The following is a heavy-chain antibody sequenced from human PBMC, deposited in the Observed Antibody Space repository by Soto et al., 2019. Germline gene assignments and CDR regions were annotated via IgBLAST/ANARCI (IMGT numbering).Heavy chain of an antibody. V-gene: IGHV4-59*02. Sequence: VQLQESGPGLVKPSETLFLTCTVSGGSAHSYYLAWIRQPPGKVLEWMGYVYCNGDTNYNPTLKSRVTISDDASNIYVSLKLTSVTVADTAVYYCEWGDGHGGTYFNICGQGGLDTDYS. CDR1: GGSAHSYY. D-gene: IGHD2-15*01. J-gene: IGHJ1*01. CDR2: VYCNGDT. CDR3: EWGDGHGGTYFNI.